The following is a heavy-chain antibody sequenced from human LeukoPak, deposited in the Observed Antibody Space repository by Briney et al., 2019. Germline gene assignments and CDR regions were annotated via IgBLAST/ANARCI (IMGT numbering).Heavy chain of an antibody. CDR1: GFTFSSYA. J-gene: IGHJ3*02. Sequence: PGGSLRLSCAASGFTFSSYAMSWVRQAPGKGLEWVSAISGSGGSTYYADSVKGRFTISRDNSKNTLYLQMNSLRAEDTAVYYCAKDQMAYYVFWSGPPDDAFDIWGQGTMVTVSS. CDR2: ISGSGGST. D-gene: IGHD3-3*01. CDR3: AKDQMAYYVFWSGPPDDAFDI. V-gene: IGHV3-23*01.